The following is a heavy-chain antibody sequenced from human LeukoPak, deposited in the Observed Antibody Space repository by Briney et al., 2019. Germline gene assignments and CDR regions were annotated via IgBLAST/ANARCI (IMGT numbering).Heavy chain of an antibody. D-gene: IGHD3-22*01. J-gene: IGHJ3*02. CDR1: GYSISSGYY. CDR3: ARHYYDSGGPAFDI. CDR2: IYHGGST. V-gene: IGHV4-38-2*01. Sequence: SETLSLTCAVSGYSISSGYYWGWIRQPPGKGLEWIGSIYHGGSTYYNPSLKSRVTISVDTSKNQFSLKLSSVTAADTAVYYCARHYYDSGGPAFDIWGQGTMVTVSS.